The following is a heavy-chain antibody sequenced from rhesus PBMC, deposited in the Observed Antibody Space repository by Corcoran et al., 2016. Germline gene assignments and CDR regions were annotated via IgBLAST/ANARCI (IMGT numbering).Heavy chain of an antibody. CDR2: IYGASGNT. V-gene: IGHV4-147*01. Sequence: QVHLQESGPGVMKPSETLSLTCAVSGGSSSTFWGVWLRQPPGKGLEWIGHIYGASGNTMYSPSLKSRVTISTDTSKNQFSLKLTSVTAADTAVYYCAKWAGRPNWAYGLDSWGQGVVVTVSS. CDR1: GGSSSTFW. D-gene: IGHD4-29*01. J-gene: IGHJ6*01. CDR3: AKWAGRPNWAYGLDS.